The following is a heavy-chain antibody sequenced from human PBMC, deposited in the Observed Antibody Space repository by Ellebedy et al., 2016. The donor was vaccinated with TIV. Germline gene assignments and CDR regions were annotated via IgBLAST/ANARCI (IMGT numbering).Heavy chain of an antibody. CDR2: ISETGST. J-gene: IGHJ6*03. Sequence: MPSETLSLTCTVSGGSTSPYYWSWVRQSPGKGLEWIGFISETGSTNYSPSLEGRVTISADTSKNQFSLNLTSVTAADTAVYYCARRLRVLLRTDYFFYMDVWGKGTTAIVSS. CDR1: GGSTSPYY. CDR3: ARRLRVLLRTDYFFYMDV. D-gene: IGHD2-15*01. V-gene: IGHV4-59*01.